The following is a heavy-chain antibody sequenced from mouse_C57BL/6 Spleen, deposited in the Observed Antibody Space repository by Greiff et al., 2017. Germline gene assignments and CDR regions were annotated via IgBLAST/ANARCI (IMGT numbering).Heavy chain of an antibody. CDR2: ISYDGSN. CDR3: ARGDYGSSYWFAY. Sequence: VQLKESGPGLVKPSQSLSLTCSVTGYSITSGYYWNWIRQFPGNKLEWMGYISYDGSNNYNPSLKNRISITRDTSKNQFFLKLNSATTEDTATYYCARGDYGSSYWFAYWGQGTLVTVSA. D-gene: IGHD1-1*01. CDR1: GYSITSGYY. V-gene: IGHV3-6*01. J-gene: IGHJ3*01.